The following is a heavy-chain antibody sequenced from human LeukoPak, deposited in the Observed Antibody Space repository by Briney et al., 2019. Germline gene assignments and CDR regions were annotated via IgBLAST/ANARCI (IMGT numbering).Heavy chain of an antibody. J-gene: IGHJ5*02. CDR2: ISGSGGST. V-gene: IGHV3-23*01. CDR1: GFTFSSYA. Sequence: GGSLRLSCAASGFTFSSYAMSWVRQAPGKGLEWVSAISGSGGSTYYADSVKGRFTISRDNSKNTLYLQMNSLRAEDTAVYYCAKNSRYFDWLSLNWFDPWGQGTLVTVSS. D-gene: IGHD3-9*01. CDR3: AKNSRYFDWLSLNWFDP.